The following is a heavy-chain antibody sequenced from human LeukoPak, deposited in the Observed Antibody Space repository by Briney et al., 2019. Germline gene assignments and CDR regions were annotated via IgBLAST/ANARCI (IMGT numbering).Heavy chain of an antibody. CDR2: IYYSGST. D-gene: IGHD6-19*01. CDR3: ARGWSSGCDWFDP. V-gene: IGHV4-30-4*01. J-gene: IGHJ5*02. CDR1: GGSISSGDYY. Sequence: NPSETLSLTCTVSGGSISSGDYYWRWIRQPPGKGLEWIGYIYYSGSTYYNPSLKSRVTISVDTSKNQFSLKLSSVTAADTAVYYCARGWSSGCDWFDPWGQGTLVTVSS.